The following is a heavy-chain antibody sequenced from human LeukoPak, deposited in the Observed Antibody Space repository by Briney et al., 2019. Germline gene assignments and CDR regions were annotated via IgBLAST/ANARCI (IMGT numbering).Heavy chain of an antibody. V-gene: IGHV3-49*05. J-gene: IGHJ4*02. CDR1: GFTFGDYA. CDR3: TRLHNGLYRRHDY. D-gene: IGHD3-16*01. Sequence: KPGGSLRLSCTASGFTFGDYAMSWFRQAPGKGLEWVGFIRSKAYGGTTGYAASVKGRFTISRDDSKSIAYLQMNSLKTEDTAVYYCTRLHNGLYRRHDYWGQGTLVTVSS. CDR2: IRSKAYGGTT.